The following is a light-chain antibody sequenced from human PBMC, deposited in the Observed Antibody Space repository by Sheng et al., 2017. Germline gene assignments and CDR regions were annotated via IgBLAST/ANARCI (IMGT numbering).Light chain of an antibody. CDR1: SSNIGAGFD. V-gene: IGLV1-40*01. CDR2: SNT. CDR3: QSYDSFLWV. Sequence: QSVLTQPPSVSGAPGQRVTISCAGSSSNIGAGFDVHWYQQVPGTAPKLLIYSNTNRPSGVPDRFSGSKSGTSASLAITGLQAEDEADYYCQSYDSFLWVFGTGTKVTVL. J-gene: IGLJ1*01.